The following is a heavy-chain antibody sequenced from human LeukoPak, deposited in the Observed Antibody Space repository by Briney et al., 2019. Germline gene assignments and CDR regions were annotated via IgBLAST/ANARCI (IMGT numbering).Heavy chain of an antibody. CDR3: AAGRTTVSDNWFAP. J-gene: IGHJ5*02. CDR2: IYTSGST. V-gene: IGHV4-4*07. CDR1: GGSISSYY. Sequence: PSETLSLTCTVSGGSISSYYWSWIRQPAGKGLEWIGRIYTSGSTNYNPSLKSRVTMSVDTSKNQFSLKLSSVTAADTAVYYCAAGRTTVSDNWFAPWGHGTLVTVSS. D-gene: IGHD4-11*01.